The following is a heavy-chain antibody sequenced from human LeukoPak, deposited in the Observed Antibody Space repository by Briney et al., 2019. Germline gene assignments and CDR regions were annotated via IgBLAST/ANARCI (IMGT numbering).Heavy chain of an antibody. J-gene: IGHJ4*02. Sequence: GVLRLSFAASGFTFSIYSMNWVRQAPGKGLEWVSSISSSSSYIYYADSVKGRFTISRDNAKNSLYLQMNSLRAEDTAVYYCASAEDYYDSSGYSYYFDYWGQGTLVTVSS. D-gene: IGHD3-22*01. CDR2: ISSSSSYI. CDR3: ASAEDYYDSSGYSYYFDY. V-gene: IGHV3-21*01. CDR1: GFTFSIYS.